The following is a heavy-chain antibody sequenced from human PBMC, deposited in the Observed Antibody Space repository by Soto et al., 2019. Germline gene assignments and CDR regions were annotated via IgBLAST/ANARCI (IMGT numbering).Heavy chain of an antibody. CDR1: GFTFSSYS. Sequence: EVQLVESGGGLVKPGGSLRLSCAASGFTFSSYSMNWVRQAPGKGLEWVSSISSSSSYIYYADSVKGRFTISRDNAKNSLYLQMNSLRGEDTAVYYCARDSGTGYSSSWYPDPFDYWGQGTLVTVSS. J-gene: IGHJ4*02. D-gene: IGHD6-13*01. V-gene: IGHV3-21*01. CDR2: ISSSSSYI. CDR3: ARDSGTGYSSSWYPDPFDY.